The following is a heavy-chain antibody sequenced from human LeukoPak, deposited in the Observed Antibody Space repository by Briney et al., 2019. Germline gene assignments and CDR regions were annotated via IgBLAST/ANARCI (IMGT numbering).Heavy chain of an antibody. CDR2: IAGSGDYT. V-gene: IGHV3-23*01. D-gene: IGHD2-2*02. CDR1: GFSFNDFV. Sequence: PGGSLRLSCAASGFSFNDFVMSWVRQAPGKGLEWVSTIAGSGDYTYNADSVKGRFTISRDNSKNTLYLQLSSLRAEDTAIYYCARVSTSCYIGCSFDNWGQGTLVTVSS. CDR3: ARVSTSCYIGCSFDN. J-gene: IGHJ4*02.